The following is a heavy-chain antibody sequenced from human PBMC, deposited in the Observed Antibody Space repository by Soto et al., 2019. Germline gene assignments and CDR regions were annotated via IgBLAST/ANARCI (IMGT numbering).Heavy chain of an antibody. CDR2: TWYDGSHK. V-gene: IGHV3-33*01. J-gene: IGHJ4*02. CDR3: ASESPSSYAPDY. CDR1: GFIFSSCG. D-gene: IGHD2-2*01. Sequence: QVQLVESGGGVVQPGRSLRLSCAASGFIFSSCGMHWVRQAPGKGLEWVAGTWYDGSHKYYVESVKGRFTISRDNSKNTLYLQMNSLRADDTAVYYCASESPSSYAPDYWGQGTLVTVSS.